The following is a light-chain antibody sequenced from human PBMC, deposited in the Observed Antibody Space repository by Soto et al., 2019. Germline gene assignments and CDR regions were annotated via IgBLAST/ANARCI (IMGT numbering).Light chain of an antibody. J-gene: IGLJ1*01. CDR1: SSDVGDYNY. CDR2: EVS. CDR3: SSYAGSNNYI. V-gene: IGLV2-8*01. Sequence: QSALTQPPSASGSPGQSVTISCTGTSSDVGDYNYVSWYQQYPDKAPKLMIYEVSKRPSGVPDRFSGSKSGNTASLTVSGLQAEDEADYYCSSYAGSNNYIFGTGTKLTVL.